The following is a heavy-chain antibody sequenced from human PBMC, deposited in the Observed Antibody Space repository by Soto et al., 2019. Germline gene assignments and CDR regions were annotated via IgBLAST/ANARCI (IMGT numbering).Heavy chain of an antibody. CDR3: XXXXXXXXXXXXXXLGDY. Sequence: QVQLVESGGGVVQPGRSLRLSCAASGFTFSSYGMHWVRQAPGKGLEWVAVISYDGSNKYYADSVKGRFTISRDNSKXXXXXXXXXXXXXXXXXXXXXXXXXXXXXXXXXXLGDYWGQGTLVTVSS. V-gene: IGHV3-30*03. CDR2: ISYDGSNK. J-gene: IGHJ4*02. CDR1: GFTFSSYG.